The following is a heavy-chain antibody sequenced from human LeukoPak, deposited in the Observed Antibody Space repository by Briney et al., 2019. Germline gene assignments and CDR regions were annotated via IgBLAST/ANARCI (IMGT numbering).Heavy chain of an antibody. J-gene: IGHJ2*01. Sequence: PSETLSLTCSVSGGSITNYYWSWTRQPPGKGLEWIAYIHFSGSTNIDPSLKSRVTMSLDTSKHHFSLDLTSVTAADTAVYYCARTYCGGDCFLGNWYFDLWGRGTLITVSS. CDR3: ARTYCGGDCFLGNWYFDL. V-gene: IGHV4-4*09. CDR2: IHFSGST. CDR1: GGSITNYY. D-gene: IGHD2-21*02.